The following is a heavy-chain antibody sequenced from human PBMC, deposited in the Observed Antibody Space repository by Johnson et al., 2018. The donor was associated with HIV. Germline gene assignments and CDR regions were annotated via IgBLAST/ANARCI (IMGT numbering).Heavy chain of an antibody. Sequence: VQLVESGGGLVQPGGSLRLSCAASGFTFSSYWMHWVRQAPGKGLVWVSRIKSDGSRTSYADSVKGRFTISRDTATNTLYLQMNSLRVEDTAVYYCAREAAADAFDIWGQGTMVTVSS. CDR3: AREAAADAFDI. CDR1: GFTFSSYW. J-gene: IGHJ3*02. CDR2: IKSDGSRT. D-gene: IGHD6-13*01. V-gene: IGHV3-74*01.